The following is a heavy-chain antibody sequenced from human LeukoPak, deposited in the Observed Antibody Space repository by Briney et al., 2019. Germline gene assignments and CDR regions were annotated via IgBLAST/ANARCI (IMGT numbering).Heavy chain of an antibody. Sequence: PSETLSLTCTVSGYSISSGYYWGWIRQPPGKVLEWIGSIHHSGSTYYNPSLKSRVTISVDTSKNQFSLKLSSVTAADTAVYYCARERTGDYAGADYWGQGTLVTVSS. D-gene: IGHD4-17*01. V-gene: IGHV4-38-2*02. CDR3: ARERTGDYAGADY. J-gene: IGHJ4*02. CDR2: IHHSGST. CDR1: GYSISSGYY.